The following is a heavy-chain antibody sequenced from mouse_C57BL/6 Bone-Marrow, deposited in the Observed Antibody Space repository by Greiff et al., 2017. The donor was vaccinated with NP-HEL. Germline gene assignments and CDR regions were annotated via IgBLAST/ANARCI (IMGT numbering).Heavy chain of an antibody. Sequence: QVQLQQPGAELVKPGASVKLSCKASGYTFTSYWMQWVKQRPGQGLEWIGEIDPSDSYTNYNQKFKGKATLTVDTSSNTAYMQLSSLTSEDSAVYYCARASYYGSSYPYYFDYWGQGTTLTVSS. CDR2: IDPSDSYT. J-gene: IGHJ2*01. CDR1: GYTFTSYW. CDR3: ARASYYGSSYPYYFDY. V-gene: IGHV1-50*01. D-gene: IGHD1-1*01.